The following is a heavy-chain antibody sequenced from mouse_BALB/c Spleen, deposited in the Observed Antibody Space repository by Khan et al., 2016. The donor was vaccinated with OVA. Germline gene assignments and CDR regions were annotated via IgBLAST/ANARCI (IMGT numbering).Heavy chain of an antibody. CDR1: GYTFTSNT. D-gene: IGHD2-14*01. CDR2: INPRSSYT. Sequence: VELVESGAELARPGASVKMSCKASGYTFTSNTMHWVKQRPGQGLEWIGYINPRSSYTNYNQKFKDKATLTAEKSSSTAYMQLSSLTFEDSAVYYCARRTTGYAMDYWGQGTSVTVSS. J-gene: IGHJ4*01. V-gene: IGHV1-4*01. CDR3: ARRTTGYAMDY.